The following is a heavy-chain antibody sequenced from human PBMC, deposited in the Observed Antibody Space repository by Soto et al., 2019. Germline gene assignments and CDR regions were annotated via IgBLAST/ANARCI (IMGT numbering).Heavy chain of an antibody. CDR1: GYSFTSYW. V-gene: IGHV5-51*01. Sequence: PGESLKISCKGSGYSFTSYWIGWVRQMPGKGLEWVGIIYPGDSDTRYSPSFQGQVTTSADKSISTAYLQWSSLKASDTAMYYCARGDCGGGSCYSALFDSWGQGTLVTVSS. J-gene: IGHJ4*02. CDR2: IYPGDSDT. CDR3: ARGDCGGGSCYSALFDS. D-gene: IGHD2-15*01.